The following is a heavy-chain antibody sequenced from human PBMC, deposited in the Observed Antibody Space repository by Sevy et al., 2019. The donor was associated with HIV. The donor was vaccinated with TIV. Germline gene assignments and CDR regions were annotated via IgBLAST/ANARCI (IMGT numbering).Heavy chain of an antibody. J-gene: IGHJ5*02. V-gene: IGHV3-11*01. CDR1: GFTFSDYY. CDR2: ISSSGSTI. D-gene: IGHD6-13*01. Sequence: GGSLRLSCAASGFTFSDYYMSWIRQAPWKGLEWVSYISSSGSTIYYADSVKGRFTISRDNAKNSLYLQMNSLRAEDTAVYYCARDRIAANNWFDPWGQGTLVTVSS. CDR3: ARDRIAANNWFDP.